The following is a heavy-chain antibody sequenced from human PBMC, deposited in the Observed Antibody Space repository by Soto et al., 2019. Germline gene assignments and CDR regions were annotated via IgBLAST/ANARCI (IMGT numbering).Heavy chain of an antibody. CDR2: IWYDGSNK. CDR3: ARADHAGYYGMDV. V-gene: IGHV3-33*01. CDR1: GFPFSIYG. J-gene: IGHJ6*02. Sequence: PGGSLKLSCAWCGFPFSIYGMHFVLHAPVKALEWVAVIWYDGSNKYYADSVKGRFTISRDNSKNTLYLQMNSLRAEDTAVYYCARADHAGYYGMDVWGQGTTVTVSS.